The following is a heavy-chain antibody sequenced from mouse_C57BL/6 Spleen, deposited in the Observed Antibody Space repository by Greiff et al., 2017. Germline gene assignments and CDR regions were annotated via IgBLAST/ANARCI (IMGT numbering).Heavy chain of an antibody. CDR2: IWSGGST. Sequence: VQLVESGPGLVQPSQSLSITCTVSGFSLTSYGVHWVRQSPGKGLEWLGVIWSGGSTDYNAAFISRLSISKDNSKSQVFFKMNSLQADDTAIYYCARMGDGAYWGQGTLVTVSA. V-gene: IGHV2-2*01. J-gene: IGHJ3*01. CDR3: ARMGDGAY. CDR1: GFSLTSYG.